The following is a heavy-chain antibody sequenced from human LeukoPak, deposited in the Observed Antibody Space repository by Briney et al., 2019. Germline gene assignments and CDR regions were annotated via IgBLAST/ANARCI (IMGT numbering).Heavy chain of an antibody. CDR2: IYYSGST. CDR1: GGSISSYY. D-gene: IGHD1-7*01. Sequence: PSETLSLTCTVSGGSISSYYWSWIRKPPGKGLEWIGYIYYSGSTNYNPSLKSRVTISVDTSKNQFSLKLSSVTAADTAVYYCARQDLELQVEYWGQGTLVTVSS. V-gene: IGHV4-59*01. J-gene: IGHJ4*02. CDR3: ARQDLELQVEY.